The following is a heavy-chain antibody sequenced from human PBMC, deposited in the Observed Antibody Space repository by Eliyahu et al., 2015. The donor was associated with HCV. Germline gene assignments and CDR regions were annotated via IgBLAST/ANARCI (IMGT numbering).Heavy chain of an antibody. D-gene: IGHD3-9*01. CDR3: ARDIWGAGHFDWLLDYYGMDV. CDR2: IWYDGNKK. J-gene: IGHJ6*02. Sequence: GKGLEWVAVIWYDGNKKYYADSVKGRFTISRDNSKNILYLQMTSLRAEDTAVYYCARDIWGAGHFDWLLDYYGMDVWGQGTTVTVSS. V-gene: IGHV3-33*01.